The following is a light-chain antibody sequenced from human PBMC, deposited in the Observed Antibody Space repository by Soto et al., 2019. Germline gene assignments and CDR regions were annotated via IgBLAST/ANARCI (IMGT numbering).Light chain of an antibody. J-gene: IGKJ4*01. Sequence: DIQMTQSPSSLSASVGDRVTITCRASQGISNYLNWYQHKPGKAPKLLISAASSLESGVPSRFTGRGSGTDFTLTINTLQPEDFATYYCQQGYYTHRALTFGGGTKVDI. V-gene: IGKV1-39*01. CDR3: QQGYYTHRALT. CDR1: QGISNY. CDR2: AAS.